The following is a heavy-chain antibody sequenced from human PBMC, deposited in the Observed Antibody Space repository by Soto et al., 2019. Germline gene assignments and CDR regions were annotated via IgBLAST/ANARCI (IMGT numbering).Heavy chain of an antibody. D-gene: IGHD2-2*01. CDR3: ARAVTMPRKLPSGMDV. J-gene: IGHJ6*02. CDR1: GFTFNNYV. V-gene: IGHV3-23*01. CDR2: IAGSGTT. Sequence: GGSLRLSCAASGFTFNNYVMRWVRQAPGKGLEWVSSIAGSGTTYYADSVKGRFTISGDNSKNTLYLQMNSLRAEDTAFYYCARAVTMPRKLPSGMDVWGQGTTVTVSS.